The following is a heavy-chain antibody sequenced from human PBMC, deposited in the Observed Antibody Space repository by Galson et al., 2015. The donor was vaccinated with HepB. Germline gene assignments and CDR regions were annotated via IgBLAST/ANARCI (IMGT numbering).Heavy chain of an antibody. J-gene: IGHJ6*02. Sequence: SVKVSCKASGYTFTSYAMNWVRQAPGQGLEWMGWINTNTGNPTYAQGFTGRFVFSLDTSVSTAYLQISSLKAEDTAVYYCARDPTYYYGSGSFYYGMDVWGQGTTVTVSS. V-gene: IGHV7-4-1*02. CDR3: ARDPTYYYGSGSFYYGMDV. D-gene: IGHD3-10*01. CDR1: GYTFTSYA. CDR2: INTNTGNP.